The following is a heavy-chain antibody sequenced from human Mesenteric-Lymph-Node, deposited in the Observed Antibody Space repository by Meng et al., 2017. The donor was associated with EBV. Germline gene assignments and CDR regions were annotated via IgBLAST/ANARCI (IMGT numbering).Heavy chain of an antibody. CDR1: GFTVGNNY. J-gene: IGHJ4*02. CDR2: IYSGGST. D-gene: IGHD1-26*01. CDR3: ARGMGATEIRY. V-gene: IGHV3-53*01. Sequence: EGQLGGVGGGLSPPGGSLRLSCAASGFTVGNNYMSWVRQAPGKGLEWVSFIYSGGSTYYADSVKGRFTISRDNSKNTLYLQMNSLRAEDTAVYYCARGMGATEIRYWGQGTLVTVSS.